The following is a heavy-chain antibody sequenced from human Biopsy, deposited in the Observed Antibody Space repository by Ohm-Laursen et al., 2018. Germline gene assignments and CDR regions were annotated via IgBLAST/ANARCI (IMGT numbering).Heavy chain of an antibody. CDR2: IYTSGIT. J-gene: IGHJ5*02. D-gene: IGHD1-14*01. CDR3: ARDRDRRGWFDP. V-gene: IGHV4-4*07. Sequence: TLSLTCTVSGGSLSSYSWSWIRQPAGKGLEWFGQIYTSGITNYNPSLKSRVTMAVDTSKNKFSLRVSSMTAADTAVYYCARDRDRRGWFDPWGQGTLVTVSS. CDR1: GGSLSSYS.